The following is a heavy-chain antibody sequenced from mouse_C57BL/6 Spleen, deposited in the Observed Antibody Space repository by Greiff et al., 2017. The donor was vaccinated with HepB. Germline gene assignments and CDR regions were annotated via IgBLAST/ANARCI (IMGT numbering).Heavy chain of an antibody. V-gene: IGHV7-1*01. D-gene: IGHD2-2*01. CDR2: SRNKANDYTT. CDR3: ARVKTGIWYFDV. J-gene: IGHJ1*03. CDR1: GFTFSDFY. Sequence: EVQLVESGGGLVQSGRSLRLSCATSGFTFSDFYMEWVRHAPGKGLEWIAASRNKANDYTTEYSASVTGRFIVSRDTSQSILYLQMNALRAEDTAIYYCARVKTGIWYFDVWGTGTTVTVSS.